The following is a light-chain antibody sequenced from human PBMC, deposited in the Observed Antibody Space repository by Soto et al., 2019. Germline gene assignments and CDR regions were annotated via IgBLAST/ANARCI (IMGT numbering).Light chain of an antibody. J-gene: IGKJ1*01. CDR1: QSVSDW. CDR2: GAS. Sequence: DIQMTQSPSTLSAVVGDRVTINCRASQSVSDWLAWYQQKPGKAPKLLIYGASNLERGVPSRFTGSGAGTEFTLTISSLQPDDFATYYCQQYNSYSWTFGQGTKVDIK. V-gene: IGKV1-5*01. CDR3: QQYNSYSWT.